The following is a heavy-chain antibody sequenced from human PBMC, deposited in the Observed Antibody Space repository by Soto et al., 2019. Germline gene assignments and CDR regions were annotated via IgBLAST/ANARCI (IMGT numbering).Heavy chain of an antibody. CDR1: GYTFTGYY. D-gene: IGHD6-19*01. V-gene: IGHV1-2*04. J-gene: IGHJ6*02. CDR2: INPNSGGT. Sequence: ASVKVSCKASGYTFTGYYMHWVRQAPGQGLEWMGWINPNSGGTNYAQKFQGWVTMTRDTSISTAYMELSRLRSDDTAVYYCARQRRAVAGTEYYYGMDVWGQGTTVTVSS. CDR3: ARQRRAVAGTEYYYGMDV.